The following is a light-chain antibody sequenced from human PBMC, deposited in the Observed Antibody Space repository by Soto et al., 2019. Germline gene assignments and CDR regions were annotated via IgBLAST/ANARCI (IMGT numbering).Light chain of an antibody. V-gene: IGKV3-20*01. CDR2: ATS. J-gene: IGKJ2*01. CDR3: QQYGNSPPYT. Sequence: EIVLTQSPGTLCLSPGERATLSCRTSQSISSNYLAWYQQKPGQAPRLLIYATSSRATGTPDRFSGSGSGTDFTLTISRLEPEDFAVYFCQQYGNSPPYTFGQGTNLEIK. CDR1: QSISSNY.